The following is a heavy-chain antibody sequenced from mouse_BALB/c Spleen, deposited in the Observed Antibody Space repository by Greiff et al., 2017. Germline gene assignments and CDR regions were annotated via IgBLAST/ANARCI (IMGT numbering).Heavy chain of an antibody. J-gene: IGHJ4*01. D-gene: IGHD2-10*01. V-gene: IGHV2-9*02. Sequence: QVQLKQSGPGLVAPSQSLSITCTVSGFSLTSYGVHWVRQPPGKGLEWLGVIWAGGSTNYNSALMSRLSISKDNSKSQVFLKMNSLQTDDTAMYYCARGGLLDAMDYWGQGTSVTVSS. CDR1: GFSLTSYG. CDR2: IWAGGST. CDR3: ARGGLLDAMDY.